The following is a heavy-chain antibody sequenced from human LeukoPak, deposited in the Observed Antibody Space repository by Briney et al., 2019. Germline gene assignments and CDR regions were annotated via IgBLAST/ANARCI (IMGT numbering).Heavy chain of an antibody. CDR3: ARPAAGTPYYFDY. Sequence: KPGESLKISSKGSGYSFISYWIGWVCQMPGQGLEWMGIIYPGDSDTRYSPSFQGQVTISADKSISTAYLQWSSLKASDTAMYYCARPAAGTPYYFDYWGQGTLVTVSS. J-gene: IGHJ4*02. V-gene: IGHV5-51*03. D-gene: IGHD6-13*01. CDR1: GYSFISYW. CDR2: IYPGDSDT.